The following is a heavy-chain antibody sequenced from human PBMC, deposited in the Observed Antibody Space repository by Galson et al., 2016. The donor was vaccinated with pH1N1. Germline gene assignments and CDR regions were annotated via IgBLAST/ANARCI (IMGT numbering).Heavy chain of an antibody. CDR3: ARRVGRSFDY. Sequence: SVKVSCKASGYTFTIYAIHWVRQAPGQSLEWMGCINVGNGNTKHSQKFQDRVTITRDTSATTAYMELSSLRFEDTAVYYCARRVGRSFDYWGQGTLVTVSS. V-gene: IGHV1-3*01. CDR1: GYTFTIYA. D-gene: IGHD3-16*01. J-gene: IGHJ4*02. CDR2: INVGNGNT.